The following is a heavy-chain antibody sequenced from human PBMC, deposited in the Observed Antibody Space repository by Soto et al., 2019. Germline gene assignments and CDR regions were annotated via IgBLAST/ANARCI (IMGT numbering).Heavy chain of an antibody. J-gene: IGHJ3*02. Sequence: QVQLVQSGAEVKKPGASVKVSCKASGYTFTSYYMHWVRQAPGQGLEWMGIISPSGGSTSYAQKFQGRVTMTRDTSTSTVYMELSSLRSEDTAVYYCARAVTSRGDAFDIWGQGTMVTVSS. D-gene: IGHD4-17*01. CDR2: ISPSGGST. CDR1: GYTFTSYY. CDR3: ARAVTSRGDAFDI. V-gene: IGHV1-46*01.